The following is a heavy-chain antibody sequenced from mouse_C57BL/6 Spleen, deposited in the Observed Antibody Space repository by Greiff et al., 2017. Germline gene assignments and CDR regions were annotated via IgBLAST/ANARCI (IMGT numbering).Heavy chain of an antibody. Sequence: EVQLVESGGGLVQPGGSLSLSCAASGFTFTDYYMSWVRQPPGQALEWLGFIRNKANGYTTEYSESVKGRFTISRDNSQSILYLQMNALRAEDSATYYCARLGSNYDYWGQGTTLTVAS. CDR3: ARLGSNYDY. J-gene: IGHJ2*01. CDR1: GFTFTDYY. V-gene: IGHV7-3*01. D-gene: IGHD2-5*01. CDR2: IRNKANGYTT.